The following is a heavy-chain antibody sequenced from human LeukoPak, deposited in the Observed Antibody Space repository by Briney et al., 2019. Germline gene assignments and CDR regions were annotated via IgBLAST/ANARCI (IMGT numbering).Heavy chain of an antibody. J-gene: IGHJ4*02. CDR2: INEDGSEK. Sequence: GGSLRLSCAASGFTFRTYWMSWVRQAPGKGLEWVANINEDGSEKYYADSVKGRFTISRDNARNSLYVQMSGLRAEDTAVYYCARTSGDPFNYWGQGILVIVSS. CDR3: ARTSGDPFNY. CDR1: GFTFRTYW. V-gene: IGHV3-7*01. D-gene: IGHD4-17*01.